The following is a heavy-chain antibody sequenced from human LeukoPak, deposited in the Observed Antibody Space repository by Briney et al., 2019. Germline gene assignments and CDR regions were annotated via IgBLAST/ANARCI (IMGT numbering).Heavy chain of an antibody. CDR2: IIPIFGTA. CDR1: GYTFTSYG. J-gene: IGHJ6*03. D-gene: IGHD5-18*01. V-gene: IGHV1-69*13. CDR3: ARVGYYYYYYYMDV. Sequence: ASVKVSCKASGYTFTSYGISWVRRAPGQGLEWMGGIIPIFGTANYAQKFQGRVTITADESTSTAYMELSSLRSEDTAVYYCARVGYYYYYYYMDVWGKGTTVTVSS.